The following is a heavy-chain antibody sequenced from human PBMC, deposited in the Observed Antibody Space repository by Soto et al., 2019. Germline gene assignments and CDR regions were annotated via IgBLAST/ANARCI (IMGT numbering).Heavy chain of an antibody. CDR1: GFTFSTYD. CDR3: ARADSGQLPRRSDYYYAMDV. D-gene: IGHD2-2*01. V-gene: IGHV3-13*05. Sequence: PGGSLRLSCAASGFTFSTYDMNWVRQATGKGLEWVSAIGAADDPYYSGCVKSRLTSSREDAESPLPSQMNSLRVGDTAVYYCARADSGQLPRRSDYYYAMDVWGPGTNVTVSS. CDR2: IGAADDP. J-gene: IGHJ6*02.